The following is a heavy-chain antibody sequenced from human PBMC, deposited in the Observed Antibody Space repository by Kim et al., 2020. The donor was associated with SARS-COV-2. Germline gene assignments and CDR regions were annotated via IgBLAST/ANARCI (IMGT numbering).Heavy chain of an antibody. J-gene: IGHJ4*02. V-gene: IGHV3-15*01. CDR3: SAGLRKTDTDS. CDR1: GFAFSDAW. D-gene: IGHD4-17*01. Sequence: GGSLRLSCAASGFAFSDAWMSWVRQAPGMGLEWIAFVKKTSEGAATYYTSAVTGRFTISRNDSDNTVYLQMTTLKSEDTAVYFCSAGLRKTDTDSWGQG. CDR2: VKKTSEGAAT.